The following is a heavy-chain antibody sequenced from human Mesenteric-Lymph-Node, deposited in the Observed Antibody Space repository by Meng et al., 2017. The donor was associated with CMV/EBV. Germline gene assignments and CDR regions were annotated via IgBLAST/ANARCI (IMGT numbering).Heavy chain of an antibody. Sequence: GGSLRLSCAASGFSFSDFGMHWVRQAPGKGLEWLAFIQSDNNKYYPDSMKGRLTISRDNSKNTFYLQLNGLRGEDTAVYYCAKHDYNNGLDYWGQGTLVTVSS. CDR2: IQSDNNK. J-gene: IGHJ4*02. CDR3: AKHDYNNGLDY. CDR1: GFSFSDFG. D-gene: IGHD4-11*01. V-gene: IGHV3-30*02.